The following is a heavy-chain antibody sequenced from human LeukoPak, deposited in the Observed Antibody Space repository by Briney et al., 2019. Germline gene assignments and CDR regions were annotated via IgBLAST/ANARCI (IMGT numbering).Heavy chain of an antibody. CDR2: VNPNSGNT. CDR3: ARGSIYCSGGSCYDY. D-gene: IGHD2-15*01. J-gene: IGHJ4*02. Sequence: ASVKVSCKASGYTFTTYDINWVRQATGQGLEWMGWVNPNSGNTGYAQKFQGRVTMTRDMSTSTDYMELSSLRSEDTAVYYCARGSIYCSGGSCYDYWGQGTLVTVSS. V-gene: IGHV1-8*02. CDR1: GYTFTTYD.